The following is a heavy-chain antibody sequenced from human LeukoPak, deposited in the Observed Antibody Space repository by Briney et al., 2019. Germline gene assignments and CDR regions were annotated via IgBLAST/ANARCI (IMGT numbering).Heavy chain of an antibody. J-gene: IGHJ4*02. Sequence: SVKVSCKASGGTFSSYAISWVRQAPGQGLEWMGGIIPIFGTANYAQKFQGRVTITADESTSTAYMELSSLRSEDTAVYYCAREGRYYYDSSGLFGGFDYWGQGTLVTVSS. CDR3: AREGRYYYDSSGLFGGFDY. D-gene: IGHD3-22*01. CDR1: GGTFSSYA. V-gene: IGHV1-69*13. CDR2: IIPIFGTA.